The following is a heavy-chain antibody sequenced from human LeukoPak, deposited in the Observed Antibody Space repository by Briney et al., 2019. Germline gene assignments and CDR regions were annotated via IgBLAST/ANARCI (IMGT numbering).Heavy chain of an antibody. J-gene: IGHJ6*03. D-gene: IGHD5-24*01. CDR2: IYLGDSDT. CDR3: ARVRWPTAATGYMDV. Sequence: GESLQISCKGSGYSFTSYWIGWVRQMPGKGLEWMGIIYLGDSDTTYSPSFQGQVTISADKSITTAYLQWSSLKASDTAIYYCARVRWPTAATGYMDVWGKGTTVTVSS. CDR1: GYSFTSYW. V-gene: IGHV5-51*01.